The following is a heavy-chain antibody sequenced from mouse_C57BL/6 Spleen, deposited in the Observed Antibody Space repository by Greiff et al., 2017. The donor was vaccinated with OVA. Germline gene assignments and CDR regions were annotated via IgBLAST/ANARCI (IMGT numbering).Heavy chain of an antibody. D-gene: IGHD2-4*01. J-gene: IGHJ2*01. CDR1: GYAFSSSW. Sequence: VQLQQSGPELVKPGASVKISCKASGYAFSSSWMNWVKQRPGKGLEWIGRIYPGDGDTNYNGKFKGKATLTADKSSSTAYMQLSSLTSEDSAVYFCANYDYGGYWGQGTTLPVSS. CDR2: IYPGDGDT. V-gene: IGHV1-82*01. CDR3: ANYDYGGY.